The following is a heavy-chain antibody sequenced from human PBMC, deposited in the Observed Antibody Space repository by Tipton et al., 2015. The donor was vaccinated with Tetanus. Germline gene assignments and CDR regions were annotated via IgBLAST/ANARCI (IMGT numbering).Heavy chain of an antibody. V-gene: IGHV5-51*01. J-gene: IGHJ5*01. Sequence: VQLVQSGAEVKEPGESLKISCQASGYSFPHYYIAWVRHMPGKGLEWMGTIHPGDSDIQYSPSFRGQVAISADKSINTAYLQWNSLKASDTAIYYCARRRTNTNLFFWFESWGQGTQVTVSS. D-gene: IGHD1/OR15-1a*01. CDR1: GYSFPHYY. CDR3: ARRRTNTNLFFWFES. CDR2: IHPGDSDI.